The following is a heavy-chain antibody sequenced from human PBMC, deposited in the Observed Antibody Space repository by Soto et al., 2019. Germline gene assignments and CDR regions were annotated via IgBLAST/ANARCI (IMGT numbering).Heavy chain of an antibody. CDR3: ARDHNFGYSGYEGLFDY. D-gene: IGHD5-12*01. J-gene: IGHJ4*02. Sequence: QVQLVESGGGVVQPGTSLRLSCAASGFIFSSYAMHWVRQAPGKGPEWVAVISYDGTKKDYADSVKGRFTISRDNSKNTLYLQMNSLRAEDTTVYYCARDHNFGYSGYEGLFDYWGQGTLVTVSS. V-gene: IGHV3-30-3*01. CDR1: GFIFSSYA. CDR2: ISYDGTKK.